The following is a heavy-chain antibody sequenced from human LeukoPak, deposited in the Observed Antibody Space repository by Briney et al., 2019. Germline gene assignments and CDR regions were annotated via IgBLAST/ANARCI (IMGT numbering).Heavy chain of an antibody. CDR1: GGSISSSSYY. V-gene: IGHV4-39*01. Sequence: KPSETLSLTCTVSGGSISSSSYYWGWIRQPPGKGLEWIGSIYYSGSTYYNPSLKSRVTISVDTSKNQVSLKLSSVTAADTAVYYCATTGRVIDYWGQGTLVTVSS. CDR2: IYYSGST. CDR3: ATTGRVIDY. J-gene: IGHJ4*02. D-gene: IGHD1-14*01.